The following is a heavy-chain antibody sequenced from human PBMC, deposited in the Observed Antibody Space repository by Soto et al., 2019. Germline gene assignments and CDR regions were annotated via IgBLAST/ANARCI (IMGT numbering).Heavy chain of an antibody. V-gene: IGHV3-23*01. D-gene: IGHD3-3*01. CDR2: ISGSGGST. CDR1: GFTFSSYA. Sequence: GALRLSCAASGFTFSSYAMSWARQAPGKGLEWVSAISGSGGSTYYADSVKGRFTISRDNSKNTLYLQMNSLRAEDTAVYYCAKPSLRFLEWLSLDYYGMDVWGQGTTVTVSS. J-gene: IGHJ6*02. CDR3: AKPSLRFLEWLSLDYYGMDV.